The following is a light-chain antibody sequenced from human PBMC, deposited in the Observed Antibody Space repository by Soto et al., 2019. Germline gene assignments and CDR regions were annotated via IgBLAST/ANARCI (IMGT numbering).Light chain of an antibody. Sequence: QSVLTQPASVSESPGQSITISCTGTSSDVGNYNLVSWYQQHPGKAPKLMIYEVTKRPSGVSNRFSGSKSGNTASLTISGLQAEDEADYYCCSYAGSSTFVVFGGGTKLTVL. J-gene: IGLJ3*02. CDR3: CSYAGSSTFVV. CDR1: SSDVGNYNL. CDR2: EVT. V-gene: IGLV2-23*02.